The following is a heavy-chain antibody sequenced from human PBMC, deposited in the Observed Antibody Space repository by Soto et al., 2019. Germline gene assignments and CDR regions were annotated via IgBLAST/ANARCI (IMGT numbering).Heavy chain of an antibody. J-gene: IGHJ6*02. CDR1: GGTFCNYA. CDR3: ARDAIFGVVIRGIDYYYGMDV. D-gene: IGHD3-3*01. CDR2: IIPIFGTT. V-gene: IGHV1-69*01. Sequence: QVQLVQSGAEVKKHGSSVKVSCKASGGTFCNYAIRWVRQAPGQGLEWMGGIIPIFGTTNYAQKFQGRVTTTAYESTSTAYMELSSLRSEDTAVYYCARDAIFGVVIRGIDYYYGMDVWRQGTTVTVSS.